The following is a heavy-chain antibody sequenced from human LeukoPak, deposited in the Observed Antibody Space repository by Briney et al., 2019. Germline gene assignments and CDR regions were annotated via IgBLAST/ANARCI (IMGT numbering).Heavy chain of an antibody. D-gene: IGHD1-26*01. CDR1: GYSISSGYY. V-gene: IGHV4-38-2*01. J-gene: IGHJ5*02. CDR2: IYHSGST. CDR3: ARHGGKKYNWFDP. Sequence: PSETLSLTCAVSGYSISSGYYWVWIRPPPGKGLEWIGSIYHSGSTYYNPSLKSRVTISVDTSKNQFSLKLSSVTAADTAVYYCARHGGKKYNWFDPWGQGTLATVSS.